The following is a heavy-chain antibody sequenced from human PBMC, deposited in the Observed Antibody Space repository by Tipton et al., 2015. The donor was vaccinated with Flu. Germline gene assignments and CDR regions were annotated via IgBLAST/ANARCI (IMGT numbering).Heavy chain of an antibody. D-gene: IGHD3-22*01. CDR3: AREKIPSTYYYDNSGYTNYFDS. Sequence: TLSLTCAVSGYSIGSGYYWGWIRQAPGKGLEWIASIYHSGTTYYNPSLKSRVTISLDTSKNQFSLKLSSVTAADTAVYYCAREKIPSTYYYDNSGYTNYFDSWGQGTLVTVSS. J-gene: IGHJ4*02. CDR2: IYHSGTT. CDR1: GYSIGSGYY. V-gene: IGHV4-38-2*02.